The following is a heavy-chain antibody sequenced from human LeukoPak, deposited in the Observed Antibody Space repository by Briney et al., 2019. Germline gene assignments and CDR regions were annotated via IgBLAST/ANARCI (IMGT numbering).Heavy chain of an antibody. CDR3: VRQTESWFP. D-gene: IGHD1-1*01. CDR1: GGSFSGYY. Sequence: SETLSLTCAVYGGSFSGYYWSWIRQPPGKGLEWIGEINHSGSTNYNPSLKSRVTISVDTSKNQFSLKLSSVTAADTAVYYCVRQTESWFPWGQGTLVTVSS. J-gene: IGHJ5*02. V-gene: IGHV4-34*01. CDR2: INHSGST.